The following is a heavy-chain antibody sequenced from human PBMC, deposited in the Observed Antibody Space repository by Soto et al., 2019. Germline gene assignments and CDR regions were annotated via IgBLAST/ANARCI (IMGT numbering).Heavy chain of an antibody. Sequence: QVQLVQSGAEVKMPGFSVMVSCTDSGGTFTSYTFSWERQVPGQGLEWMGRIIPILRMADFAQKFQGRVTINADESTSTVYMKLSSLRSEDTAVYYCATSYGSGSAHFDYWGQGTLVTVS. V-gene: IGHV1-69*02. J-gene: IGHJ4*02. D-gene: IGHD3-10*01. CDR2: IIPILRMA. CDR3: ATSYGSGSAHFDY. CDR1: GGTFTSYT.